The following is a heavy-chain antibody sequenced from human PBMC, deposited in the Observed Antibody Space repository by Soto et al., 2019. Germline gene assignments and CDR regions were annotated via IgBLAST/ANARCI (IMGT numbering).Heavy chain of an antibody. V-gene: IGHV3-7*03. CDR2: IKSDGSDK. J-gene: IGHJ3*01. Sequence: GSSLRLSCAASGFTFSNYWMSCVRQAPGMGLEWVANIKSDGSDKYYVDSVKVRFTISRDNTKNSLSLQMNSLRAEDTAVYHCARDRYSSRLFDFWGQGTMVTVSS. CDR3: ARDRYSSRLFDF. CDR1: GFTFSNYW. D-gene: IGHD6-13*01.